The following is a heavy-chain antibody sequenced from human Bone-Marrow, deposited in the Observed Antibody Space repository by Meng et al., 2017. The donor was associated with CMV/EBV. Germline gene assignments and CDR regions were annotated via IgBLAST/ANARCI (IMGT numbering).Heavy chain of an antibody. CDR3: AKGPYCTSSSCHGGMAFDI. CDR2: VWYDGSNT. D-gene: IGHD2-2*01. J-gene: IGHJ3*02. CDR1: GFTFSSYG. V-gene: IGHV3-33*06. Sequence: GESLKISCAASGFTFSSYGMHWVRQAPGKGLEWVAVVWYDGSNTQYGDSVKGRFTISRDNSKKTLYLQMNSLRAEDTAVYYCAKGPYCTSSSCHGGMAFDIWGQGTLVTVSS.